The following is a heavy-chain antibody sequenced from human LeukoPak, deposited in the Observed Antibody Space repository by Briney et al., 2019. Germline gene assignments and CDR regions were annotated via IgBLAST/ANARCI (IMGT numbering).Heavy chain of an antibody. CDR1: GFTVSSNY. D-gene: IGHD3-22*01. Sequence: GGSLRPFCAASGFTVSSNYMSWVRQAPGKGLEWVSVIYSGGSTYYADSVKGRFTISRDNSKNTLYLQMNSLRAEDTAVYYCARDKRDYDSSGYYYYGFDYWGQGTLVTVSS. CDR3: ARDKRDYDSSGYYYYGFDY. CDR2: IYSGGST. V-gene: IGHV3-53*01. J-gene: IGHJ4*02.